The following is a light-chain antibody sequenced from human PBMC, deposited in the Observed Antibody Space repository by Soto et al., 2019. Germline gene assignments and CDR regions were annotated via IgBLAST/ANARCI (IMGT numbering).Light chain of an antibody. V-gene: IGKV3-15*01. J-gene: IGKJ1*01. CDR3: QQYNNWPRT. CDR2: AAS. CDR1: QSVSDN. Sequence: IVMTQSPVTLSVSPGERVALSCRASQSVSDNLAWYQKKPGQAPRLLIYAASTRATGIPARFSGSGSGTEFTLTISSLQSEDFGVYYCQQYNNWPRTFGQGTKVDIK.